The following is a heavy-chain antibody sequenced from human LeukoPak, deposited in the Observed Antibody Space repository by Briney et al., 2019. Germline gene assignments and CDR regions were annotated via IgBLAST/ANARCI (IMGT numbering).Heavy chain of an antibody. Sequence: SVKVSCKASGGTFSSYAISWVRQAPGQGLEWMGGIIPIFGTANYAQKFQGRVTITADESTSTAYMELSSLRSEDTAVYYCARALWGGYYMDVWGKGTTVTVSS. CDR3: ARALWGGYYMDV. J-gene: IGHJ6*03. V-gene: IGHV1-69*01. D-gene: IGHD3-16*01. CDR1: GGTFSSYA. CDR2: IIPIFGTA.